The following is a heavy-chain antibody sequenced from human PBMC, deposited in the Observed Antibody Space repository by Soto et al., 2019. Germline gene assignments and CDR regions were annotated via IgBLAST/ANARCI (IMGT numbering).Heavy chain of an antibody. CDR2: INHSGST. V-gene: IGHV4-34*01. CDR1: GGSFSGYY. CDR3: ARGLEIAAAGSFGY. J-gene: IGHJ4*02. D-gene: IGHD6-13*01. Sequence: QVQLQQWGAGLLKPSETLSLTCAVYGGSFSGYYWSWIRQPPGKGLEWIGEINHSGSTNYNPSLKSRVTISVDTSKNQFSLKLSSVTAADTAVYYCARGLEIAAAGSFGYWGQGTLVTVSS.